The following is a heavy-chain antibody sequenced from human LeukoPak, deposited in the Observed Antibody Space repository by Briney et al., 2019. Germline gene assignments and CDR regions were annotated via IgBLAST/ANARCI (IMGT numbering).Heavy chain of an antibody. CDR1: GFTVSSNY. CDR2: IYSGGST. J-gene: IGHJ1*01. V-gene: IGHV3-53*01. D-gene: IGHD6-13*01. Sequence: GGSLRLSCAASGFTVSSNYMSWVRQAPGKGPEWVSVIYSGGSTYYADSVKGRFTISRDNSKNTLYLQMNSLRAEDTAVYYCARETSSSWYTYFQHWGQGTLVTVSS. CDR3: ARETSSSWYTYFQH.